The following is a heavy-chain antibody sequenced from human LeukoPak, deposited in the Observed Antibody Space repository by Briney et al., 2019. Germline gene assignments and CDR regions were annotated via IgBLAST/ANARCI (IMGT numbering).Heavy chain of an antibody. Sequence: PSETLSLTCTVSGYSISSGYYWGWIRQPPGKGLEWIGSIYHSGSTYYNPSLKSRVTISVDTSKNQFSLKLSSVTAADTAVYYCARGGDDSSGYYYYWGQGTLVTVSS. V-gene: IGHV4-38-2*02. CDR2: IYHSGST. CDR1: GYSISSGYY. CDR3: ARGGDDSSGYYYY. D-gene: IGHD3-22*01. J-gene: IGHJ4*02.